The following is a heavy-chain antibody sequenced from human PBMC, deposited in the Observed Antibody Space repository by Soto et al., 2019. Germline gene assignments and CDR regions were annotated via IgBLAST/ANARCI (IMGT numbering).Heavy chain of an antibody. D-gene: IGHD3-3*01. CDR1: GFTFSSYG. V-gene: IGHV3-30*18. CDR3: AKDGYYDFWSSYFDY. Sequence: GGSLRLSCAASGFTFSSYGMHWVRQAPGKGLEWVAVISYDGSNKYYADSVKGRFTISRDNSKNTLYLQMNSLRAEDTAVYYCAKDGYYDFWSSYFDYWGQGTLVTVSS. J-gene: IGHJ4*02. CDR2: ISYDGSNK.